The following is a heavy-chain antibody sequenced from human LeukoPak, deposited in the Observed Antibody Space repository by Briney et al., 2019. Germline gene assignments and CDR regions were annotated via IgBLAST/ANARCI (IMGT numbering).Heavy chain of an antibody. CDR3: TTGSYGGNLREAFDI. D-gene: IGHD4-23*01. CDR2: ISGSGGST. Sequence: AISGSGGSTYYADSVKGRFTISRDNSKNTLYLQMNSLRAEDTAVYYCTTGSYGGNLREAFDIWGQGTMVTVSS. V-gene: IGHV3-23*01. J-gene: IGHJ3*02.